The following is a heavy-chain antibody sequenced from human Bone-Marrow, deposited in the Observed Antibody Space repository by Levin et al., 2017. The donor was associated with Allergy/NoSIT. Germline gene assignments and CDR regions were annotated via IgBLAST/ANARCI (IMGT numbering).Heavy chain of an antibody. CDR1: GFTFSSYA. V-gene: IGHV3-30-3*01. J-gene: IGHJ4*02. CDR2: ISYDGSNK. Sequence: SCAASGFTFSSYAMHWVRQAPGKGLEWVAVISYDGSNKYYADSVKGRFTISRDNSKNTLYLQMNSLRAEDTAVYYCARDLIGYGDYAPDYWGQGTLVTVSS. CDR3: ARDLIGYGDYAPDY. D-gene: IGHD4-17*01.